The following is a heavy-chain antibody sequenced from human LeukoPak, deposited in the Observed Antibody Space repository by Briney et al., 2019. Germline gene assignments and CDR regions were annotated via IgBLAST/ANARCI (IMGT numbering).Heavy chain of an antibody. CDR3: ASVAGGLYGSGTYSYAFDI. CDR2: ISTRSSTI. CDR1: GFTVSSNY. J-gene: IGHJ3*02. V-gene: IGHV3-48*04. D-gene: IGHD3-10*01. Sequence: PGGSLRLSCAASGFTVSSNYMNWVRQAPGKGLEWVSYISTRSSTIYYADSVKGRFTISRDNAKNSLYLQMNSLRAEDTAVYYCASVAGGLYGSGTYSYAFDIWGQGTMVTVSS.